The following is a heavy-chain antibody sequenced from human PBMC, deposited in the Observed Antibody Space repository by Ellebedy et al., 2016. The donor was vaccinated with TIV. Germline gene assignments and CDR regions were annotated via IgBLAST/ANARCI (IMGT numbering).Heavy chain of an antibody. Sequence: ASVKVSXXASGYTFTSYDINWVRQATGQGLEWMGWMNPNSGNTGYAQKFQGRVTMTRNTSISTAYMELSSLRSEDTAVYYCARRWFGELLWSFDPWGQGTLVTVSS. CDR3: ARRWFGELLWSFDP. J-gene: IGHJ5*02. D-gene: IGHD3-10*01. CDR1: GYTFTSYD. V-gene: IGHV1-8*01. CDR2: MNPNSGNT.